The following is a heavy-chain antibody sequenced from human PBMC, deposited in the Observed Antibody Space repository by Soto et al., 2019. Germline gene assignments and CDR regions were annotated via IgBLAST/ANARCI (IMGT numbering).Heavy chain of an antibody. V-gene: IGHV3-49*03. J-gene: IGHJ4*02. CDR2: IRSKTYGGTT. CDR3: TRARYDYIWGGPDY. D-gene: IGHD3-16*01. CDR1: GFTFGDYA. Sequence: EVHLVESGGGLVHPGRSLRLSCTASGFTFGDYAMSWFRQAPGKGLEWVGFIRSKTYGGTTEYAASVKGRFTISRDDSKSIAYLQMNSLKTEDTAVYYCTRARYDYIWGGPDYWGQGTLVTVSS.